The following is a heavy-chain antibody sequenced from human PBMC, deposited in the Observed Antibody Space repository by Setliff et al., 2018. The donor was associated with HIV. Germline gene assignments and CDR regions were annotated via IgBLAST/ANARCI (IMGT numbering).Heavy chain of an antibody. V-gene: IGHV1-69*08. J-gene: IGHJ5*02. Sequence: GASVKVSCKASGGPFSSFTISWVRQAPGQGLEWMGGIIPALGTANYAQKFQGRVTRTADKSASTVYMELTSLRSEDTAIYYCAKDAGYSGTAWGTWGQGTLVTVSS. CDR1: GGPFSSFT. CDR2: IIPALGTA. D-gene: IGHD5-12*01. CDR3: AKDAGYSGTAWGT.